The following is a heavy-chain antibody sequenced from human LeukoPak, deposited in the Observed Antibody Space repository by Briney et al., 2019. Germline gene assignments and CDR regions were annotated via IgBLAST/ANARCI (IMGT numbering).Heavy chain of an antibody. CDR2: ISYDGSNK. V-gene: IGHV3-30*18. J-gene: IGHJ4*02. CDR1: GFTFSSYG. Sequence: PGGSLRLSCAASGFTFSSYGMHWVRQAPGKGLEWVAVISYDGSNKYYADSVKGRFTISRNNSKNTLYLQMNSLRAEDTAVYYCAKDRVLLWFGELSLLDAFDYWGQGTLVTVSS. CDR3: AKDRVLLWFGELSLLDAFDY. D-gene: IGHD3-10*01.